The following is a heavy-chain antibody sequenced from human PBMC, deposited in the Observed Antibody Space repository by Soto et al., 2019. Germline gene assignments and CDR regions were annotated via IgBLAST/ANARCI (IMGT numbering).Heavy chain of an antibody. D-gene: IGHD2-15*01. J-gene: IGHJ3*02. Sequence: GAPVEVSCKASGYTFARYTISWVRQEPGQGLEWMGWINPNIGITNYAQKFQGRVTMTRDTSISTAYMELSRLRSDDTAVYYCARKAASDAFDIWGQGTMVTVSS. CDR1: GYTFARYT. CDR2: INPNIGIT. CDR3: ARKAASDAFDI. V-gene: IGHV1-2*02.